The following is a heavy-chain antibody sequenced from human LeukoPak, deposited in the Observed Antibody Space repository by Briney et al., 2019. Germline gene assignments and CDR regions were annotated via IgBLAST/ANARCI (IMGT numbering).Heavy chain of an antibody. V-gene: IGHV1-69*13. J-gene: IGHJ4*02. CDR2: IIPIFGTA. D-gene: IGHD5-18*01. Sequence: ASVKVSCKASGGTFSSYAISWVRQAPGQGLEWMGGIIPIFGTANYAQKFQGRVTITADESTSTAYMELSSLRSDDTAVYYCARGGWSGYSYGSEPEKYFDYWGQGTLVTVSS. CDR1: GGTFSSYA. CDR3: ARGGWSGYSYGSEPEKYFDY.